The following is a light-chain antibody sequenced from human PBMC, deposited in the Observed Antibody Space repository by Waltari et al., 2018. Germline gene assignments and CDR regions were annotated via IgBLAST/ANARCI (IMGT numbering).Light chain of an antibody. J-gene: IGKJ2*01. Sequence: EIVMTQSPATLSLSPGVRATPSCRASQSVSSNLAWYQQKPGQAPRLLIYGASTRATGIPARFSGSGSGTEFTLTISSLQSEDFAVYYCQQYNNWPPYTFGQGTKLEIK. CDR2: GAS. V-gene: IGKV3-15*01. CDR3: QQYNNWPPYT. CDR1: QSVSSN.